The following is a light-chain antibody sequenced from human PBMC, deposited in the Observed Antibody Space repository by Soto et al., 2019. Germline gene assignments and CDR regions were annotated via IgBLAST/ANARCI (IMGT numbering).Light chain of an antibody. Sequence: DIQMTQSPSSLSASVGDRVTITCRASQAISNDLAWYQQKPGKAPKLLIHDASSLHSGIPSRFSGSGSGTDFTLTISSLQPEDFAAYYCLQHNSYPITFGQGTRLELK. CDR1: QAISND. CDR3: LQHNSYPIT. CDR2: DAS. V-gene: IGKV1-17*01. J-gene: IGKJ5*01.